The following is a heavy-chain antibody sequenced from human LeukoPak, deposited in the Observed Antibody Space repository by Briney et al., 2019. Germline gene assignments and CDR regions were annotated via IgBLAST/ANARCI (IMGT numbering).Heavy chain of an antibody. J-gene: IGHJ6*03. CDR2: IYYSGST. CDR1: GGSISSHY. V-gene: IGHV4-59*11. D-gene: IGHD1-7*01. Sequence: SETLSLTCTVSGGSISSHYWSWIRQPPGKGLEWIGYIYYSGSTNYNPSLKSRVTISVDTSKNQFSLKLSSVTAADTAVYYCARDSLHWNYGGFYYYYYMDVWGKGTTVTVSS. CDR3: ARDSLHWNYGGFYYYYYMDV.